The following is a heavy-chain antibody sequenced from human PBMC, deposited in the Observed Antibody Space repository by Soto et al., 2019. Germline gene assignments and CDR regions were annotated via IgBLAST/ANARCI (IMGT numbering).Heavy chain of an antibody. CDR2: IYYSGTT. D-gene: IGHD1-26*01. CDR3: ARQSPDYLGSVGWFDP. CDR1: GGSISSSSYY. Sequence: NPSETLSLTCTVSGGSISSSSYYWVWIRQPPGKGLEWIGSIYYSGTTYYNPSLKSRVTISVDTSKNQFSLKLRSVTAADTAVYYCARQSPDYLGSVGWFDPWGHGTLVTVSS. V-gene: IGHV4-39*01. J-gene: IGHJ5*02.